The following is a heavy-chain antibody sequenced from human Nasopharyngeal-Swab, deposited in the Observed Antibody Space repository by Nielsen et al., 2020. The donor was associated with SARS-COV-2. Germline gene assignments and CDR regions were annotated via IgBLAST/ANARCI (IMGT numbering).Heavy chain of an antibody. CDR3: ARAVSWFGELSHYYYYMDV. Sequence: ASVKVSCKASGYTFTSYGISRVRQAPGQGLEWMGWISAYNGNTNYAQKLQGRVTMTTDTSTSTAYMELRSLRSDDTAVYYCARAVSWFGELSHYYYYMDVWGKGTTVTVSS. V-gene: IGHV1-18*01. J-gene: IGHJ6*03. D-gene: IGHD3-10*01. CDR2: ISAYNGNT. CDR1: GYTFTSYG.